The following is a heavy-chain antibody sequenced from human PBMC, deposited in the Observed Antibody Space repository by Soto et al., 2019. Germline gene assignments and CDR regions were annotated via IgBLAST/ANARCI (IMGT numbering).Heavy chain of an antibody. Sequence: SQTLSLTCAISGVSVSSNGAAWNWIRQSPSRGLEWLGRTYCRSRWYSDYAPSVKSRITVNPDTSQNQFSLQLNSVTPEDTSIYYYARDPPGFHSAFDFWGQGTLVTVSS. CDR2: TYCRSRWYS. V-gene: IGHV6-1*01. D-gene: IGHD4-4*01. CDR3: ARDPPGFHSAFDF. J-gene: IGHJ4*02. CDR1: GVSVSSNGAA.